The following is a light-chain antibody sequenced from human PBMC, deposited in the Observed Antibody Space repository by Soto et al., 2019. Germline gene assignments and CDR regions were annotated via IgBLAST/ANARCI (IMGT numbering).Light chain of an antibody. Sequence: ENVLTQSPATQSLSPGERATLSCRASQSVSSYLAWYQQKPGQAPRLLIYDVSLRATGIPARFSGSGSGTAFTLTISSLEPEDFAVYFCQQRSNWPLMYTFGQGTKLEIK. J-gene: IGKJ2*01. CDR3: QQRSNWPLMYT. CDR2: DVS. V-gene: IGKV3-11*01. CDR1: QSVSSY.